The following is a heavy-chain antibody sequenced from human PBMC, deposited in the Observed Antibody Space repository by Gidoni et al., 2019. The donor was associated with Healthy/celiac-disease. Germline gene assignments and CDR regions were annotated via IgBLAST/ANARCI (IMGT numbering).Heavy chain of an antibody. V-gene: IGHV1-24*01. CDR3: ATVSGSYPAGYYGMDV. D-gene: IGHD1-26*01. CDR1: GSTLPDLS. J-gene: IGHJ6*02. CDR2: FDPEDGET. Sequence: QVQLVQSGAEVKTPGASVKVSCTVSGSTLPDLSMHWVRQAPGKGLEWMGGFDPEDGETIYAQKFQGRVTMTEDTSTDTAYMELSSLRSEDTAVYYCATVSGSYPAGYYGMDVWGQGTTVTVSS.